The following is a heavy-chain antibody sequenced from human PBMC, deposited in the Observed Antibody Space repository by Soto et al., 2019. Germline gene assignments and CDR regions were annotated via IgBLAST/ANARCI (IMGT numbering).Heavy chain of an antibody. J-gene: IGHJ3*02. D-gene: IGHD2-15*01. V-gene: IGHV3-23*01. CDR1: GFTFSSYA. Sequence: GGSLRLSCAASGFTFSSYAMTWVRQAPGKGLEWVSVMSGSGASTYYVDSVKGRFTISRDNSKNTLYLQMNSLRAEDTAVYYCARVGEYCSGGSCYDREAFDIWGQGTMVTVSS. CDR2: MSGSGAST. CDR3: ARVGEYCSGGSCYDREAFDI.